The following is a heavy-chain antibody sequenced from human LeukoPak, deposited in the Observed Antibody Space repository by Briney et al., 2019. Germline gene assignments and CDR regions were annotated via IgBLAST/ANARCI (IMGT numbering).Heavy chain of an antibody. CDR2: ISYDGSNK. CDR1: GFTFSIYG. D-gene: IGHD3-10*01. Sequence: GGSLRLSCAASGFTFSIYGMHRVRQAPGKGLEWVAVISYDGSNKYYADSVKGRFTISRDNSKNTLYLQMNTLRAEDTAVYYCAKDPDYYGSGSYYSDYWGQGTLVTVSS. V-gene: IGHV3-30*18. J-gene: IGHJ4*02. CDR3: AKDPDYYGSGSYYSDY.